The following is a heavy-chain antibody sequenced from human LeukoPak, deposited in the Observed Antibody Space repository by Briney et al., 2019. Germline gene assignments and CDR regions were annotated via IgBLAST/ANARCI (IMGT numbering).Heavy chain of an antibody. D-gene: IGHD2-2*03. CDR3: ARVDGRWFDP. Sequence: SETLSLTCTVSGGSISSSSYYWGWIRQPPGKGLEWIGSIYYSGSTYYNPSLKSRVTISVDTSKNQFSLKLSSVTAADTAEYYCARVDGRWFDPWGQGTLVTVSS. CDR2: IYYSGST. V-gene: IGHV4-39*07. CDR1: GGSISSSSYY. J-gene: IGHJ5*02.